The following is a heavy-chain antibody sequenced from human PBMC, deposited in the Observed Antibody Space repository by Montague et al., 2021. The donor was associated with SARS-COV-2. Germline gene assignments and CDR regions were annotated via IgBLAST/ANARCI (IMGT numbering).Heavy chain of an antibody. D-gene: IGHD3-10*01. CDR1: SGSLSNYY. CDR3: ARQGRISMVRLNWFDP. CDR2: IYYSGST. Sequence: SETLSLTCTVSSGSLSNYYWGWIRQPPGKGLEWIGSIYYSGSTYYNPSLKSRVTISVDTSKNQFSLKLSSVTAADTAVYYCARQGRISMVRLNWFDPWGQGTLVTVSS. V-gene: IGHV4-39*01. J-gene: IGHJ5*02.